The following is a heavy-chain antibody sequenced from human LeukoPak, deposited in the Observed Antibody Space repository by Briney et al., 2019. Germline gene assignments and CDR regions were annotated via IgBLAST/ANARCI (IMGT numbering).Heavy chain of an antibody. CDR1: GGSISSSNW. Sequence: SETLSLTCAVSGGSISSSNWWSWVRQPPGKGLEWIGEIYHSGSTNYNPSLKSRVTVSVDKSKNQFSLKLSSVTAADTAVYYCASLGTRRIAAAVNYWGQGTLVTVSS. V-gene: IGHV4-4*02. D-gene: IGHD6-13*01. J-gene: IGHJ4*02. CDR2: IYHSGST. CDR3: ASLGTRRIAAAVNY.